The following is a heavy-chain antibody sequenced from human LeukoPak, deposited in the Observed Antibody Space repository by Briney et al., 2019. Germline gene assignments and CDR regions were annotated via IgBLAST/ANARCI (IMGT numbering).Heavy chain of an antibody. CDR3: ARGQLWQTGWFDP. CDR2: ISSTSSYI. V-gene: IGHV3-21*01. D-gene: IGHD5-18*01. J-gene: IGHJ5*02. Sequence: GGSLRLSCAASGFTFSRYSMNWVRQAPGKGLEWVSCISSTSSYIYYADSVRGRFTISRDNAKNSLYLQMNSLRAEDTAVYYCARGQLWQTGWFDPWGQGTLVTVSS. CDR1: GFTFSRYS.